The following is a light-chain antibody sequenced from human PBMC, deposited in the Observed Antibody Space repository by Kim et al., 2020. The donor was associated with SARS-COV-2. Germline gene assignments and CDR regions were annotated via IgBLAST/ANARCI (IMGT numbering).Light chain of an antibody. CDR3: QQYKHWPLT. J-gene: IGKJ4*01. V-gene: IGKV3-15*01. CDR1: QSVGSN. CDR2: GAS. Sequence: EVVMTQSPATLSVSPGERATLSCRASQSVGSNLAWYQHKIGQAPKVLMYGASIRATGIPARFSGSGSGTEFTLTVSSLQSEDFAVYYCQQYKHWPLTFGGGTKVDIK.